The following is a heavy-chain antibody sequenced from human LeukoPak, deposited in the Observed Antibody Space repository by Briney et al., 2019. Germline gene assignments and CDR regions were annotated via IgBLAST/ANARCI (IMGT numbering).Heavy chain of an antibody. V-gene: IGHV3-21*01. J-gene: IGHJ6*03. CDR3: ARDTYYDFWSGYYYYYYMDV. CDR1: GFTFSSYS. D-gene: IGHD3-3*01. CDR2: ISSSSSYI. Sequence: GGSLRLSCAASGFTFSSYSMNWVRQASGKGLEWVSSISSSSSYIYYADSVKGRFTISRDNAKNSLYLQMNSLRAEDTAVYYCARDTYYDFWSGYYYYYYMDVWGKGTTVTVSS.